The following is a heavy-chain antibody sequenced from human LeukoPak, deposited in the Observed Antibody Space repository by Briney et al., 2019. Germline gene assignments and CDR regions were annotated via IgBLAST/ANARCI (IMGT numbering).Heavy chain of an antibody. Sequence: ASVKVSCKASGHTFTSYGISWVRQAPGQGLERMGWISAYNGNTNYAQKLQGRVTMTTDTSTSTAYMELRSLRSDDTAVYYCARVRCSGGSCHVVVLFDYWGQGTLVTVSS. CDR2: ISAYNGNT. J-gene: IGHJ4*02. V-gene: IGHV1-18*01. CDR3: ARVRCSGGSCHVVVLFDY. D-gene: IGHD2-15*01. CDR1: GHTFTSYG.